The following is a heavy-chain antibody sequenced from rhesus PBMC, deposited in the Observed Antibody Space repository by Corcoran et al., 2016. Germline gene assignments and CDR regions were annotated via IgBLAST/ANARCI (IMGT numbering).Heavy chain of an antibody. CDR3: TRFDY. CDR2: ISSDGSKK. Sequence: EVQLVESGGGLAQPGGSLSLSCVGSGFTFIIHGFHWVRQATGKGVEWVADISSDGSKKDFADSVKERITISRDNSKNTLYLQMSNRRLEDTAVYYCTRFDYWGQGVLVTVSS. J-gene: IGHJ4*01. CDR1: GFTFIIHG. V-gene: IGHV3-54*02.